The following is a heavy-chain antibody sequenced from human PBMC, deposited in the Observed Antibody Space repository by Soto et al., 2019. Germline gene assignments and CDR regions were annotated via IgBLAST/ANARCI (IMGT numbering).Heavy chain of an antibody. CDR2: IRSKAYGGTT. D-gene: IGHD3-22*01. Sequence: EVQLVESGGGLVKPGRSLRLSCTASGFTFGDYAMSWFRQAPGKGLEWVGFIRSKAYGGTTEYAASVKGRFTISRDDSKSIAYLQMNSLKPEDTAVYYCTGEPSYYYDSSGYPGVYWVQGTLVTVAS. J-gene: IGHJ4*02. CDR3: TGEPSYYYDSSGYPGVY. V-gene: IGHV3-49*05. CDR1: GFTFGDYA.